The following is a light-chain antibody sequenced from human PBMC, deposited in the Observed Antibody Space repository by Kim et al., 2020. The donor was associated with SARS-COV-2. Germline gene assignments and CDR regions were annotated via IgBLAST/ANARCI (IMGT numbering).Light chain of an antibody. CDR3: QQRSNWPPALT. J-gene: IGKJ4*01. CDR2: DAS. CDR1: QSVSTY. V-gene: IGKV3-11*01. Sequence: PGERATLPCRASQSVSTYLAWYQRKPGQAPRLLIYDASNRATGIPDRFSGSGSGTDFTLTISSLESEDFAGYYCQQRSNWPPALTFGGGTKVDIK.